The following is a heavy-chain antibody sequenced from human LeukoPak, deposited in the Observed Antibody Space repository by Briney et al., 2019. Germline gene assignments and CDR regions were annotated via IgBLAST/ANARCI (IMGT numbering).Heavy chain of an antibody. Sequence: GGSLRLSCAASGFTFSSYEMTWVRQAPGKGLEWVSYISSIGSTIYYADSVKGRCTISRDNAKNSLYLQMNSLRAEDTAVYYCARVHKDSGSYPRASYYFDYWGQGTLVTVSS. D-gene: IGHD1-26*01. CDR1: GFTFSSYE. V-gene: IGHV3-48*03. CDR2: ISSIGSTI. CDR3: ARVHKDSGSYPRASYYFDY. J-gene: IGHJ4*02.